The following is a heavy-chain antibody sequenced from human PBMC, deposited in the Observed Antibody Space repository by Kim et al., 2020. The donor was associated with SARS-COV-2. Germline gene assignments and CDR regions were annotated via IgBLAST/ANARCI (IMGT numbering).Heavy chain of an antibody. J-gene: IGHJ4*02. CDR2: IWYDGSKK. V-gene: IGHV3-33*01. D-gene: IGHD3-10*01. Sequence: GGSLTLSCAASGFTFSSYGMHWVRQAPGKGLEWVAVIWYDGSKKYYADSVKGRFTISRDNSKNTLYLQMNSLRAEDTAVYYCARGVSMVRGVIDPIFDYWGQGTLVTVSS. CDR1: GFTFSSYG. CDR3: ARGVSMVRGVIDPIFDY.